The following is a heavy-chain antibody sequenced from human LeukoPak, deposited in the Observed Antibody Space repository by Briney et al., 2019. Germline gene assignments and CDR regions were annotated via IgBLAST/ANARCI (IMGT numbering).Heavy chain of an antibody. Sequence: SETLSLTCTVSGGSISGYYWSWIRQPPGKGLEWIGYIYYSGSTNYNPSLKSRVTISVDTSKNQFSLKVRFVTAADTAVYYCAREDFWSGYSAYFDYWGQGTLVTVSS. CDR3: AREDFWSGYSAYFDY. D-gene: IGHD3-3*01. CDR2: IYYSGST. V-gene: IGHV4-59*01. J-gene: IGHJ4*02. CDR1: GGSISGYY.